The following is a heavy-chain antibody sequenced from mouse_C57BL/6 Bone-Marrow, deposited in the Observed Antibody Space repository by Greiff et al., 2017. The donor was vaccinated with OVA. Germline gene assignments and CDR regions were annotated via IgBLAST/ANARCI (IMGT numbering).Heavy chain of an antibody. CDR3: ARKGAGTWFAY. J-gene: IGHJ3*01. CDR1: GFSFTSYA. V-gene: IGHV2-9-1*01. CDR2: IWTGGGT. Sequence: VHLVESGPGLVAPSPSLSLTCTASGFSFTSYAISWVRQPPGQGLEWLGVIWTGGGTNYNTARKSRLSIIKNNSKSQVFLKRKSLQTDDTARYYCARKGAGTWFAYWGQGTLVTVSA. D-gene: IGHD4-1*01.